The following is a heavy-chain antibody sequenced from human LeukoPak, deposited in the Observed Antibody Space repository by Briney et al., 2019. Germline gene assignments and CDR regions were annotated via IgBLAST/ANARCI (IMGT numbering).Heavy chain of an antibody. V-gene: IGHV1-46*01. J-gene: IGHJ5*02. Sequence: ASVKVSCKASGYTLTGYYMHWVRQAPGQGLEWMGIINPSGGSTSYAQKFQGRVTMTRDMSTSTVYMELSSLRSEDTAVYYCARDGTAAAGTVGWFDPWGQGTLVTVSS. CDR3: ARDGTAAAGTVGWFDP. D-gene: IGHD6-13*01. CDR1: GYTLTGYY. CDR2: INPSGGST.